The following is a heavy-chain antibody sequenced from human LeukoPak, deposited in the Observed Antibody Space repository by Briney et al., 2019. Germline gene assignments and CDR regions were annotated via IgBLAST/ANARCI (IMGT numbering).Heavy chain of an antibody. CDR1: GGSFSGYY. CDR2: INHSGNT. Sequence: PSETLSLTCAVYGGSFSGYYWSWIRQPPGKGLEWIGEINHSGNTNYNPSLKSRVTILVDTSKNQFSLKLSSVTAADTAVYYCARDYYGSGSYDAFDIWGQGTMVTVSS. J-gene: IGHJ3*02. V-gene: IGHV4-34*01. CDR3: ARDYYGSGSYDAFDI. D-gene: IGHD3-10*01.